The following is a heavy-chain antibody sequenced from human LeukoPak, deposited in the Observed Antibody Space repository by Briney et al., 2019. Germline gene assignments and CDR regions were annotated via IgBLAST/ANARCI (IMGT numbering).Heavy chain of an antibody. CDR2: INWSGGST. D-gene: IGHD1-26*01. Sequence: GGSLRLSCIASGFTFNDYAMNWVRQAPGKGLEWVSGINWSGGSTGYTDSVKGRFTISRDNAKNSLYLQMNSLRVEDTAVYYCARGERGATTDYWGQGTLVTVSS. J-gene: IGHJ4*02. CDR3: ARGERGATTDY. V-gene: IGHV3-20*04. CDR1: GFTFNDYA.